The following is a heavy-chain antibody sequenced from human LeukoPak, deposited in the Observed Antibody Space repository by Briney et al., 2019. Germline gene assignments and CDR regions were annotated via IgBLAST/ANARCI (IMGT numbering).Heavy chain of an antibody. CDR3: ARGYDTLAGYCNPSN. CDR2: ISSSSSYI. V-gene: IGHV3-21*01. Sequence: GGSLRLSCAASGFTFSSYSMNWVRQAPGKGLEWVSSISSSSSYIYYADSVKGRFTISRDDAKNSLYLQMNSLRAEDTAVYYCARGYDTLAGYCNPSNWGQGTLVTVSS. D-gene: IGHD3-9*01. CDR1: GFTFSSYS. J-gene: IGHJ4*02.